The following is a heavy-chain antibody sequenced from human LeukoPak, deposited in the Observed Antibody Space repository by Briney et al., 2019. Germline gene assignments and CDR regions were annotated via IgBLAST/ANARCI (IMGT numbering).Heavy chain of an antibody. Sequence: SSVKASCKASGYTFTSYDINWVRQATGQGLEWMGWMNPNSGNTGYAQKFQGRVTITRNTSISTAYMELSSLRSEDTAVYYCARGSSTVDYWGQGTLVTVSS. CDR1: GYTFTSYD. J-gene: IGHJ4*02. D-gene: IGHD2-2*01. CDR2: MNPNSGNT. V-gene: IGHV1-8*03. CDR3: ARGSSTVDY.